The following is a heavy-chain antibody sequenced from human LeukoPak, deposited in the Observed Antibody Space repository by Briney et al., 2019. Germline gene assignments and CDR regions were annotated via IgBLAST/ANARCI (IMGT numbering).Heavy chain of an antibody. CDR3: AELGITMIGGV. V-gene: IGHV3-48*04. D-gene: IGHD3-10*02. Sequence: PGGSLRLSCAASGFTISNYWMHWVRQAPGKGLEWVSYISSSGSTIYYADSVKGRFTISRDNAKNSLYLQMNSLRAEDTAVYYCAELGITMIGGVWGKGTTVTISS. CDR2: ISSSGSTI. J-gene: IGHJ6*04. CDR1: GFTISNYW.